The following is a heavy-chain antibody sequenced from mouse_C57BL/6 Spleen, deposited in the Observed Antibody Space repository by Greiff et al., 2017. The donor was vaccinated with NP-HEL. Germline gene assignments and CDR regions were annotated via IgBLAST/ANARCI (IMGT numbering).Heavy chain of an antibody. CDR1: GYTFTDYY. J-gene: IGHJ4*01. CDR2: IYPGSGNT. CDR3: ARWDYDYAMDY. V-gene: IGHV1-76*01. Sequence: LVESGAELVRPGASVKLSCKASGYTFTDYYINWVKQRPGQGLEWIARIYPGSGNTYYNEKFKGKATLTAEKSSSTAYMQLSSLTSEDSAVYFCARWDYDYAMDYWGQGTSVTVSS. D-gene: IGHD1-1*01.